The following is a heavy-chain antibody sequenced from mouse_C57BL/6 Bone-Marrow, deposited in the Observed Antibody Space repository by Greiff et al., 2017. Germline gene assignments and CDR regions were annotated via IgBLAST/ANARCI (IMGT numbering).Heavy chain of an antibody. CDR2: INPYNGDT. CDR3: ARMGDYDWYFDV. CDR1: GYSFTGYF. V-gene: IGHV1-20*01. D-gene: IGHD2-4*01. Sequence: EVKLMESGPELVKPGDSVKISCKASGYSFTGYFMNWVMQSHGKSLEWIGRINPYNGDTFYNQKFKGKATLTVDKSSSTAHMELRSLTSEDSAVYYCARMGDYDWYFDVWGTGTTVTVSS. J-gene: IGHJ1*03.